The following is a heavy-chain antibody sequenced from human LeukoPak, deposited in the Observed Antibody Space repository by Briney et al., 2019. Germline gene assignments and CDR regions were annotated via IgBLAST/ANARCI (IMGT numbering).Heavy chain of an antibody. Sequence: SETLSLTCTVSGGSVTSGNFYWSWIRQPPGKGLEWIGYIHFSGNTNYNPSLKSRVTISVDTSKNHFSLKLSSLTPADTAVYYCARGSAGRSWFDPWGQGSLVILSS. CDR1: GGSVTSGNFY. J-gene: IGHJ5*02. V-gene: IGHV4-61*01. CDR2: IHFSGNT. CDR3: ARGSAGRSWFDP.